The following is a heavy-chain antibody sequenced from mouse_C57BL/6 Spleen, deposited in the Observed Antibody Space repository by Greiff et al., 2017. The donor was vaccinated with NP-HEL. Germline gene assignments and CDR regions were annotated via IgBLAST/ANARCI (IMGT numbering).Heavy chain of an antibody. Sequence: QVQLQQSGAELVKPGASVKLSCKASDYTFTSYWMQWVKQRPGQGLEWIGEIDPSDSYTNYNQKFKGKATLTVDTSSSTAYMQLSSLTSEDSAVYYCARKGNFYAMDYWGQGTSVTVSS. J-gene: IGHJ4*01. CDR1: DYTFTSYW. CDR3: ARKGNFYAMDY. V-gene: IGHV1-50*01. D-gene: IGHD2-1*01. CDR2: IDPSDSYT.